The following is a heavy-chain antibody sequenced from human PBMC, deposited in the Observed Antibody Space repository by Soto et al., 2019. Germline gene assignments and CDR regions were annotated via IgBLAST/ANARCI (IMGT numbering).Heavy chain of an antibody. CDR2: ISFDGSNK. J-gene: IGHJ4*02. Sequence: QMELVESGGGVVQPGESLRLSCAASGFTFNYYPMHWVRQTPGKGLEWVAVISFDGSNKYYADSVKGRFTISRDNSKNSLFLQMNSLRAEDTAVYYCARAQGGNWTGNDHWGQGTLVTVSS. V-gene: IGHV3-30-3*01. D-gene: IGHD2-15*01. CDR1: GFTFNYYP. CDR3: ARAQGGNWTGNDH.